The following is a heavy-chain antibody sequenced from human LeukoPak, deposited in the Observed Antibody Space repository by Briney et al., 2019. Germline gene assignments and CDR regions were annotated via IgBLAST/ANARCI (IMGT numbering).Heavy chain of an antibody. CDR2: IKQDGSEK. D-gene: IGHD3-22*01. V-gene: IGHV3-7*04. Sequence: GGSLRLSCAASGFTFSSYWMSWVRQAPGKGLEWVANIKQDGSEKYYVDSVKGRFTISRDNAKHSLYLQMNSLRAEDTAVYYCARVFRYFDDSSGYYRRFDYWGQGTLVTVSS. CDR3: ARVFRYFDDSSGYYRRFDY. J-gene: IGHJ4*02. CDR1: GFTFSSYW.